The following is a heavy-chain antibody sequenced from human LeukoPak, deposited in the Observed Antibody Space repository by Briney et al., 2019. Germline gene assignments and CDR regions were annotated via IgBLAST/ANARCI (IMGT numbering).Heavy chain of an antibody. D-gene: IGHD1-26*01. CDR3: VKESSVSYYIGAFDI. V-gene: IGHV3-64D*09. J-gene: IGHJ3*02. CDR1: RFTFSNYA. Sequence: GGSLRLSCSASRFTFSNYAIHWVRQAPGKGLEYVSGISSNGGSTYYAESVKGRFTTSRDNSKNTLDLQMSSLRAEDTAVYYCVKESSVSYYIGAFDIWGQGTMVTVSS. CDR2: ISSNGGST.